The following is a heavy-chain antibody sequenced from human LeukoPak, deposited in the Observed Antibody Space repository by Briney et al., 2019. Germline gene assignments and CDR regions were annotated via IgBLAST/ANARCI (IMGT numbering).Heavy chain of an antibody. J-gene: IGHJ4*02. V-gene: IGHV1-69*04. Sequence: SVKVSCKASGGTFSSYAISWVRQAPGQGLEWMGRIIPILGIANYAQKFQGRVTITADKSTSTAYMELSSLRSEDTAVYYCARDDVRYVWVFDYWGQGTLVTVSS. CDR3: ARDDVRYVWVFDY. CDR1: GGTFSSYA. CDR2: IIPILGIA. D-gene: IGHD2-8*01.